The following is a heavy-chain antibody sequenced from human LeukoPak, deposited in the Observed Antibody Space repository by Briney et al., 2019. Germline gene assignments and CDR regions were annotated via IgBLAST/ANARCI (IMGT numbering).Heavy chain of an antibody. J-gene: IGHJ3*02. Sequence: GASVKVSCXASGGTFSSYAISWVRQAPGQGLEWMGGIIPIFGTANYAQKFQGRVTITADESTSTAYMELSSLRSEDTAVYYCASPITAMVNDAFDIWGQGTMVTVSS. CDR3: ASPITAMVNDAFDI. D-gene: IGHD5-18*01. CDR1: GGTFSSYA. V-gene: IGHV1-69*13. CDR2: IIPIFGTA.